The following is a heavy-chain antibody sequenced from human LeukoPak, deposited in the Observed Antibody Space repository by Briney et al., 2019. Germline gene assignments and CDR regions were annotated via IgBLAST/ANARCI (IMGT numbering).Heavy chain of an antibody. CDR2: IKQDGSEK. J-gene: IGHJ3*02. D-gene: IGHD6-13*01. V-gene: IGHV3-7*01. Sequence: GGSLRLSCAASGFTFSSYWMSWVRQAPGKGLEWVANIKQDGSEKYYVDSVKGRFTISRDNAKNSLFLQMDGLRADDMAVYYCAKTRGSSSWYDAFDIWGQGTPVIVSS. CDR3: AKTRGSSSWYDAFDI. CDR1: GFTFSSYW.